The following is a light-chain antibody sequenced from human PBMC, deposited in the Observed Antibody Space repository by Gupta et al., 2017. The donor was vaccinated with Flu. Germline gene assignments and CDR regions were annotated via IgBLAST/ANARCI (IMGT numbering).Light chain of an antibody. CDR1: SSDVGGFNY. CDR3: SSYASSDNGV. J-gene: IGLJ1*01. V-gene: IGLV2-8*01. CDR2: EVS. Sequence: QSALTQPPSAFGSPGQSVTISCTGTSSDVGGFNYVSWYQQHPGKVPKLMMYEVSQRPSGVPDRFSGSKCGYTAFLTVSGLQAEDDAYYYCSSYASSDNGVFGTGTKVTVL.